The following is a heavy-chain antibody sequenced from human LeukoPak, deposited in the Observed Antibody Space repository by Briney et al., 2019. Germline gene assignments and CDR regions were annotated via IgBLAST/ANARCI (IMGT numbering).Heavy chain of an antibody. CDR1: GGSISSYY. V-gene: IGHV4-59*01. CDR3: VRRPRNDILTGTPFDY. Sequence: SETLSLTCTVSGGSISSYYWSWIRQPPGKGLEWIGYIYYSGSTDSNPSLKSRVTISVDTSKNQFSLKLRSVTAADTAVYYCVRRPRNDILTGTPFDYWGQGILVTVSS. J-gene: IGHJ4*02. CDR2: IYYSGST. D-gene: IGHD3-9*01.